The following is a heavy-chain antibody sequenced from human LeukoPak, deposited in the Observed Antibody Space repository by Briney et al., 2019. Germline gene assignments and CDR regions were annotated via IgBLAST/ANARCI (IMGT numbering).Heavy chain of an antibody. J-gene: IGHJ4*02. D-gene: IGHD2-15*01. CDR2: ISAYNGNT. CDR3: AREYCSGGSCHKPFDY. Sequence: ASVKVSCKAPGYTFTSYGISWLRQAPGQGLEWMGWISAYNGNTNYAQKLQGRVTMTTDTSTSTAYMELRSLRSDDTAVYYCAREYCSGGSCHKPFDYWGQGTLVTVSS. CDR1: GYTFTSYG. V-gene: IGHV1-18*01.